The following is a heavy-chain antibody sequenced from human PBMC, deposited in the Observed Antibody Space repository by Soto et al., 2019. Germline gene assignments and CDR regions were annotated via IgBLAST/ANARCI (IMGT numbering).Heavy chain of an antibody. CDR1: GYTFTSYG. J-gene: IGHJ4*02. V-gene: IGHV1-18*04. CDR3: ARDLTGTMLSVRHFDY. Sequence: QVQLVQSGAEVKKPGASVKVSCKASGYTFTSYGISWVRQAPGQGLEWMGWISAYNGNTNYAQKLQGRVTMTTDTSTSTAYMELRSLRSDDTAVNYCARDLTGTMLSVRHFDYWGQGTLVTVSS. CDR2: ISAYNGNT. D-gene: IGHD1-7*01.